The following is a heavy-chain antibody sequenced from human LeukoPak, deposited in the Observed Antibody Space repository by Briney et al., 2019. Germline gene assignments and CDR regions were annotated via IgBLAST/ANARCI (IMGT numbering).Heavy chain of an antibody. CDR2: ISGSGGST. CDR3: AKGRIYEYGIDY. CDR1: GFTFSSYA. J-gene: IGHJ4*02. Sequence: GGSLRLSCAASGFTFSSYAMNWVRQAPGKGLEWVSAISGSGGSTYYADSVKDRFTISRDNSKNTLYLQMYSLRAEDTAVYYCAKGRIYEYGIDYWGQGTLVTVSS. V-gene: IGHV3-23*01. D-gene: IGHD4/OR15-4a*01.